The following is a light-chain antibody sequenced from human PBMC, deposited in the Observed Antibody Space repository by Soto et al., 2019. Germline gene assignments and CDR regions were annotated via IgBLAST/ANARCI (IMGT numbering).Light chain of an antibody. CDR2: SND. CDR3: AAWDDSLNGPV. J-gene: IGLJ3*02. Sequence: QSVLTQPPSASGTPGQRVTISCSGSSSNIGTNTVNWYQQLPGTAPKLLIYSNDRRPSGAPDRFSGSRSGTSASLAISGPQSEDEADYYCAAWDDSLNGPVFGGGTKVTVL. CDR1: SSNIGTNT. V-gene: IGLV1-44*01.